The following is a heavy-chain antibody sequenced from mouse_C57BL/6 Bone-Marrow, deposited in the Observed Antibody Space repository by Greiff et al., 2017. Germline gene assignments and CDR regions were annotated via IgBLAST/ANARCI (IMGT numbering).Heavy chain of an antibody. V-gene: IGHV1-81*01. J-gene: IGHJ3*01. Sequence: QVHVKQSGAELARPGASVKLSCKASGYTFTSYGISWVKQRTGQGLEWIGEIYPRSGNTYYNEKFKGKATLTADKSSSTAYMELRSLTSEDSAVYFCAGWGTRFAYWGQGTLVTVSA. CDR1: GYTFTSYG. CDR3: AGWGTRFAY. D-gene: IGHD1-1*02. CDR2: IYPRSGNT.